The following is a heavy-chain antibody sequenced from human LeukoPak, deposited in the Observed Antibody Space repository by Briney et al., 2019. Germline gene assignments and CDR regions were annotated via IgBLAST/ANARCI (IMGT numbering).Heavy chain of an antibody. Sequence: GGSLRLSCAASGFTFSSYAMHWVRQAPGKGLEYVSAISSNGGSTYYANSVKGRFTISRDNSKNTLYLQMGSLRAEDMAVYYCARGVSSGRTFDPWGQGTLVTVSS. D-gene: IGHD6-19*01. CDR1: GFTFSSYA. V-gene: IGHV3-64*01. CDR3: ARGVSSGRTFDP. CDR2: ISSNGGST. J-gene: IGHJ5*02.